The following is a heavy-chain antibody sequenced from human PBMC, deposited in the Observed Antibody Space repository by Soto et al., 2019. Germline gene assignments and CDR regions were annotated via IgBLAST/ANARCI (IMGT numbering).Heavy chain of an antibody. D-gene: IGHD2-2*01. CDR1: GYTFTSYA. Sequence: QVQLVQSGTEVKKPGASVKVSCKASGYTFTSYAFSWVRQAPGQGLEWMGGISAYNGNTNYAQKLHGRVTMTTDTSTNTAYMELRSLRSDDTAVYYCARVEAAMSGHWFDPWGQGTLVTVSS. CDR2: ISAYNGNT. CDR3: ARVEAAMSGHWFDP. J-gene: IGHJ5*02. V-gene: IGHV1-18*01.